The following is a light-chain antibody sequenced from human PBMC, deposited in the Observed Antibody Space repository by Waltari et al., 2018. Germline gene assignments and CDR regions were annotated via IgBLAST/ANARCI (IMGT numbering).Light chain of an antibody. CDR2: DVS. Sequence: QSALTQPAPVSGSPGQSITISCIGTSSDVGGYNYVPWYQQHPGKAPKVMIYDVSNRPSGVSNRFSGSKSGNTASLTISGLQAEDEADYYCSSYTSGNTVIFGGGTKLTVL. J-gene: IGLJ2*01. V-gene: IGLV2-14*03. CDR1: SSDVGGYNY. CDR3: SSYTSGNTVI.